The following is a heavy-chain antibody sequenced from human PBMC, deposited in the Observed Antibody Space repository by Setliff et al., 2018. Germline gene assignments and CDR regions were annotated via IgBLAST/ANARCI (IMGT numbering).Heavy chain of an antibody. CDR3: AKDTYYYDSSGYYVFDY. V-gene: IGHV3-23*01. J-gene: IGHJ4*02. D-gene: IGHD3-22*01. CDR1: GFTISSSA. CDR2: INTGGDTT. Sequence: GGSLRLSCAASGFTISSSAMSWVRQAPGKGLEWVSAINTGGDTTYYADSVKGRFTISRDNSTNTLYLQMSSLRVEDTAVYYCAKDTYYYDSSGYYVFDYWGQGTLVTVSS.